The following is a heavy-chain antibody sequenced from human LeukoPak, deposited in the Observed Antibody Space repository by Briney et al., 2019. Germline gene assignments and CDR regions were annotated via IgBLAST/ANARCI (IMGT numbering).Heavy chain of an antibody. CDR1: GFTFSIYA. V-gene: IGHV3-23*01. Sequence: GGSLRLSCAASGFTFSIYAMSWVSQAPGKGLEWGSAISGNGGNTYYADSVKGRFTISRDNSKNTLYLQMNSLRVEDTAVYYCAKVGNPNYYDSSGYLCTFDYWGQGTLVTVSS. J-gene: IGHJ4*02. CDR2: ISGNGGNT. CDR3: AKVGNPNYYDSSGYLCTFDY. D-gene: IGHD3-22*01.